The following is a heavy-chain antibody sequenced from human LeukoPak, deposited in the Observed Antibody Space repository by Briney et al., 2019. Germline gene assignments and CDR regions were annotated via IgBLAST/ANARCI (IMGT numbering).Heavy chain of an antibody. Sequence: SETLSLTCTVSGGSISPDYWSWIRQPPGKRLEWIGYIYYGGSTSYNPSLKSRVTISVDPSKNQFSLKLASVTAADTAVYYCARHIAVTPNPLVFDSWGQGTLVTVSS. D-gene: IGHD5-12*01. V-gene: IGHV4-59*08. CDR3: ARHIAVTPNPLVFDS. J-gene: IGHJ4*02. CDR2: IYYGGST. CDR1: GGSISPDY.